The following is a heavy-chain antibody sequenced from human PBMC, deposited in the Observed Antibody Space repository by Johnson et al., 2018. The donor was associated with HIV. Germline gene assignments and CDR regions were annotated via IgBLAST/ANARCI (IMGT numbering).Heavy chain of an antibody. D-gene: IGHD3-22*01. CDR3: AREGTFYYDSSGYDNAFDI. Sequence: VQLVESGGGLVQPGGSLRLSCAASGFTFSSSWMHWVCQAPEKGLEWVADIKCDGSNKYYADSVKGRFTISRDNSKNTLYLQMNSLRAEDTAVYYCAREGTFYYDSSGYDNAFDIWGRGTMVTVSS. CDR1: GFTFSSSW. V-gene: IGHV3-33*08. CDR2: IKCDGSNK. J-gene: IGHJ3*02.